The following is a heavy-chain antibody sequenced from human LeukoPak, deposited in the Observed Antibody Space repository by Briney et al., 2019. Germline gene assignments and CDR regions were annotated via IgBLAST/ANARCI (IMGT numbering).Heavy chain of an antibody. Sequence: PGGSLGLSCAASGFTFDDYAMHWVRQAPGKGLEWVSGINWNSGSIDYADSVEGRFTISRDNAKNSLYLQMNSLRPEDTAFYYCAKDMGSIKYSGSWVFDYWGQGTLVTVSS. J-gene: IGHJ4*02. CDR2: INWNSGSI. V-gene: IGHV3-9*01. D-gene: IGHD6-13*01. CDR3: AKDMGSIKYSGSWVFDY. CDR1: GFTFDDYA.